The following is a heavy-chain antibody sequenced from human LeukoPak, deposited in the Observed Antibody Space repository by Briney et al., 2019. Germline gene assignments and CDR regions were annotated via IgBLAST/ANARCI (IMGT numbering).Heavy chain of an antibody. D-gene: IGHD2-15*01. V-gene: IGHV3-30*04. J-gene: IGHJ5*02. CDR2: ISYDGSNK. Sequence: PGGSLRLSCAASGFTFSSYAMHWVRQAPGKGLEWVAVISYDGSNKYYADSVKGRFTISRDNSKNTLYLQMNSLRAEDTAVYYCARETDYCSGGSCRLRGWFDPWGQGTLVTVSS. CDR3: ARETDYCSGGSCRLRGWFDP. CDR1: GFTFSSYA.